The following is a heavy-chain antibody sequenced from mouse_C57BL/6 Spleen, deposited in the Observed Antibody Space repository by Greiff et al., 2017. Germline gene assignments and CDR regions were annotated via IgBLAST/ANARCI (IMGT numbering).Heavy chain of an antibody. CDR2: IYPGDGDP. CDR1: GYAFSSYW. J-gene: IGHJ1*03. V-gene: IGHV1-80*01. Sequence: QVQLQQSGAELVKPGASVKFSCKASGYAFSSYWMNWVKQRPGKGLEWIGLIYPGDGDPNYNGKFKGKATLTADKSSSTAYRELSSLTSEDSAVSFCARKGTHRYFDVWGTGTTVTVSS. CDR3: ARKGTHRYFDV. D-gene: IGHD2-14*01.